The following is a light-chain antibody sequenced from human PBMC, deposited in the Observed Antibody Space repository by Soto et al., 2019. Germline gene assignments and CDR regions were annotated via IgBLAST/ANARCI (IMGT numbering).Light chain of an antibody. Sequence: EILMTQSPATLSVSPGERATLSCRASQSVSSNVAWYQQKPGQSPRLLIYAASTRATGIPARFSGSGSGTEFTLTISSLQSEDFAVYYCQQYNNWPPMYTFGQGTKLEIK. CDR2: AAS. CDR3: QQYNNWPPMYT. V-gene: IGKV3-15*01. J-gene: IGKJ2*01. CDR1: QSVSSN.